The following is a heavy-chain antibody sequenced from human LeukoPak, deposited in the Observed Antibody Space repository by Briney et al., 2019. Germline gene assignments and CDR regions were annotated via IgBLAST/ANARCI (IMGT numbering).Heavy chain of an antibody. CDR1: GGSISSYY. V-gene: IGHV4-59*01. CDR3: ARDENDYGDYRNPFDI. D-gene: IGHD4-17*01. CDR2: MYYSGST. J-gene: IGHJ3*02. Sequence: SETLSLTCTVSGGSISSYYWSWIRQPPGKGLEWIGYMYYSGSTNYNPSFKSRLTISVDASKNQFSLKLTSVTAADTAVYYCARDENDYGDYRNPFDIWGQGTMVTV.